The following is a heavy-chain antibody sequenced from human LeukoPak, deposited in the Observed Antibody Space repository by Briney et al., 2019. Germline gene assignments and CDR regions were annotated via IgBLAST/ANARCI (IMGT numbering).Heavy chain of an antibody. Sequence: PGGSLRLSCAASGFTVSSNYMSWVRQAPGKGLEWVSVIYSGGSTYYADSVKGRFTISRDNSKSTLYLQMNSLRAEDTAVYYCARIAGSYYFDYWGQGTLVTVSS. D-gene: IGHD2-21*01. CDR3: ARIAGSYYFDY. CDR2: IYSGGST. J-gene: IGHJ4*02. CDR1: GFTVSSNY. V-gene: IGHV3-66*01.